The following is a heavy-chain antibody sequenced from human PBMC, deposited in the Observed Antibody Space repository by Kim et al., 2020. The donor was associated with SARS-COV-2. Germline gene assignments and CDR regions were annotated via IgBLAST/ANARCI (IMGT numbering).Heavy chain of an antibody. CDR1: GSSISNYY. CDR3: ARGKGKKGSTGYYGSGSYSYDYYYGKDV. CDR2: IDYSGST. V-gene: IGHV4-59*13. D-gene: IGHD3-10*01. Sequence: SETLSLTCTVSGSSISNYYWSWIRQPPGKGLEWIGYIDYSGSTNYNPSLKSRVTISIDTSRNEFSLKLTSVTAADTAVYYCARGKGKKGSTGYYGSGSYSYDYYYGKDVWGQGTTVTVSS. J-gene: IGHJ6*02.